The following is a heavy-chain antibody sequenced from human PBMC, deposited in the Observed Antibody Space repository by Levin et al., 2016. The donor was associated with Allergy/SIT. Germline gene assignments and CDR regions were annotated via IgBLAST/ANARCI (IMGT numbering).Heavy chain of an antibody. CDR3: AKMKGMFRPNYGMDV. J-gene: IGHJ6*02. Sequence: GGSLRLSCAASGFTFSGSVIHWVRQASGKGLEWVGRIRGKDATEHTMSIKGSFILSRDDSKNTAYLQMNSLTTEDTAVYYCAKMKGMFRPNYGMDVWGQGTTVTVSS. CDR2: IRGKDAT. V-gene: IGHV3-73*01. CDR1: GFTFSGSV. D-gene: IGHD3-10*02.